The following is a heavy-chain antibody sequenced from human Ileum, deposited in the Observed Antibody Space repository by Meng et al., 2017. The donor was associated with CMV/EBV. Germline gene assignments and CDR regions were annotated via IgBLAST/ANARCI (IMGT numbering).Heavy chain of an antibody. CDR2: IYWDDDK. CDR3: AHRARMTTYVGFDY. V-gene: IGHV2-5*02. CDR1: GFSLKTSGEG. Sequence: QFYLKESGPTLVKPTQTLTLTFTFSGFSLKTSGEGVGWIRQPPGKALEWLAVIYWDDDKRYRSSLKSRLTITKDTSKNQVVLTMTNMDPVDTATYYCAHRARMTTYVGFDYWGQGTLVTVSS. D-gene: IGHD4-11*01. J-gene: IGHJ4*02.